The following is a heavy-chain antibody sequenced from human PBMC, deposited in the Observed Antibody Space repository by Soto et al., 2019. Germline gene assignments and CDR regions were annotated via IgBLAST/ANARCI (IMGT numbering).Heavy chain of an antibody. J-gene: IGHJ4*02. D-gene: IGHD3-10*01. CDR1: GASVSSGSHY. CDR3: ARRLPGGSHCDY. V-gene: IGHV4-61*01. Sequence: PSETLSLTCTVSGASVSSGSHYWTWIRQPPGKGLEWIGYISSSGGTNYSPSLKSRDTISLDTSKNQFSLILSSVTAADTAVYYCARRLPGGSHCDYWGQGTPVTVS. CDR2: ISSSGGT.